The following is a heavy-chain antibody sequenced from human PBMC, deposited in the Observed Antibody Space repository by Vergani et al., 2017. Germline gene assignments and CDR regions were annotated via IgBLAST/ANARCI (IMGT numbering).Heavy chain of an antibody. CDR1: GFAFSRYA. J-gene: IGHJ4*02. CDR2: LTASGSGI. D-gene: IGHD5-24*01. CDR3: AKSGWLQPFGAHYFDS. V-gene: IGHV3-23*01. Sequence: EVQLLESGGGLVQPGGSLRLSCVASGFAFSRYAMSWVRQAPGKGLEWVSGLTASGSGISYADSVRGRFTISRDNSKNTLFLQMDSLRAEDTAVYYCAKSGWLQPFGAHYFDSWGQGILVTVSS.